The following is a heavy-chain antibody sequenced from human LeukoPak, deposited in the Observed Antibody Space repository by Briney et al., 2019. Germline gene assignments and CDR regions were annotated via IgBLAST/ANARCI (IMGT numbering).Heavy chain of an antibody. CDR1: GFSLSAYW. Sequence: GGSLRLSCAASGFSLSAYWMTWVRQAPGKGLEWVANINRDGSQKNHVDSVKGRFTISRDNAENSLFLQMNSLRAEDTAVYYCARGRATSREGWDCSGGSCYTVGAFDIWGQGTMVTVSS. CDR2: INRDGSQK. CDR3: ARGRATSREGWDCSGGSCYTVGAFDI. D-gene: IGHD2-15*01. J-gene: IGHJ3*02. V-gene: IGHV3-7*01.